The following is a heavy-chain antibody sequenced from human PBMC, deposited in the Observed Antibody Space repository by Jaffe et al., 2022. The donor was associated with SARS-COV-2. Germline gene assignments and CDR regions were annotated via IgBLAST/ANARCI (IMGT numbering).Heavy chain of an antibody. D-gene: IGHD5-18*01. Sequence: QVQLQESGPGLVKSSETLSLTCTVSGGSVNSGSYYWNWIRQSPGKGLVWIGYIYYSGTTKYNTSLKSRVTISLDMSKNQFSLKLTSATAADTAVYLCARSYSSGHFDSWGQGTLVTVSS. J-gene: IGHJ4*02. V-gene: IGHV4-61*01. CDR2: IYYSGTT. CDR3: ARSYSSGHFDS. CDR1: GGSVNSGSYY.